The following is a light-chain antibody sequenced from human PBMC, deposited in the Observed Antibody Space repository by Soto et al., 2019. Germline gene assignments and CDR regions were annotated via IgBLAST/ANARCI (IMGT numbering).Light chain of an antibody. J-gene: IGKJ5*01. V-gene: IGKV3-20*01. CDR1: QSVSSSY. CDR3: QQFDTSPPST. Sequence: EIVLTQSPGTLSLSPGERATLSCRASQSVSSSYLAWYQQKPGQAPRLLIYGASSRATGIPDRFSGSGSGTDFTLTISRLEPGDFAVYYCQQFDTSPPSTFCQGTRLEIK. CDR2: GAS.